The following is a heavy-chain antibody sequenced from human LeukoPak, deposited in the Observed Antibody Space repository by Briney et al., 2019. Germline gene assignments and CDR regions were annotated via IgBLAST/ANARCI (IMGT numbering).Heavy chain of an antibody. CDR2: IYYSGST. CDR1: RLSIRSYY. D-gene: IGHD1-1*01. J-gene: IGHJ4*02. V-gene: IGHV4-59*08. Sequence: SETLSLTCTVSRLSIRSYYRKWIRHPPGKGLEWIGYIYYSGSTSYNPSLKSRVTISVDTSKNHLSLKLTSVTAADTAVYYCARHGRWDSGTYSFDYWGQGTLITVSS. CDR3: ARHGRWDSGTYSFDY.